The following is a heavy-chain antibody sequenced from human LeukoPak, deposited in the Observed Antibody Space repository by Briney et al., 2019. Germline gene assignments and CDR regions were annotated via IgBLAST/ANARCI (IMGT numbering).Heavy chain of an antibody. V-gene: IGHV3-23*01. Sequence: GGSLRLSCAASGFTFSSYAMSWVRQTPAKGLEWVSAIRGSGGSTYYADSVQGRFTISRENSNNTLCLQMNGLRAEDTAVYYCAKEGRVGYSSSSWAFDIWGQGTMVTVSS. CDR3: AKEGRVGYSSSSWAFDI. CDR2: IRGSGGST. J-gene: IGHJ3*02. CDR1: GFTFSSYA. D-gene: IGHD6-6*01.